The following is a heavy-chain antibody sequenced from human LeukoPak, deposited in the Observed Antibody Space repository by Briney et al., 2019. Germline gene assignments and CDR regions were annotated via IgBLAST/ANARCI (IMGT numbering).Heavy chain of an antibody. D-gene: IGHD6-19*01. V-gene: IGHV1-69*01. CDR3: ARDSADSSGWTHFDY. CDR2: IIPIFGTA. Sequence: SVKVSCKASGGTFSSYAISWVRQAPGQGLEWMGGIIPIFGTANYAQKFQGRVTITADESTSTAYMELSSLRSEDTAVYYCARDSADSSGWTHFDYWGQGTLVTVSS. CDR1: GGTFSSYA. J-gene: IGHJ4*02.